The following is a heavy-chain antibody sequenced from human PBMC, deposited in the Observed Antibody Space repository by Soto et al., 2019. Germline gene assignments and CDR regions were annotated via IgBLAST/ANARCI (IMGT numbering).Heavy chain of an antibody. Sequence: TSETLSLTCTVSGGSISSSSYYWGWIRQPPGKGLEWIGSIYYSGSTYYNPSLKSRVTISVDTSKNQFSLKLSSVTAADTAVYYCAMGVKIQLPGYWGQGTLVTVSS. D-gene: IGHD5-18*01. CDR1: GGSISSSSYY. V-gene: IGHV4-39*01. J-gene: IGHJ4*02. CDR3: AMGVKIQLPGY. CDR2: IYYSGST.